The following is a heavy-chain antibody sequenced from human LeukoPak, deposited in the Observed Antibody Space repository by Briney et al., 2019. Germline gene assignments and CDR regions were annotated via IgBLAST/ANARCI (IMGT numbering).Heavy chain of an antibody. Sequence: SETLSLTCTVSGGSIGSYYWSWIRQPAGKGLGWIGRIYTSGSTNYNPPLKSRVTMSVDTSKNQFSLKLSSVTAADTAVYYCARDGGIVGAHDAFDIWGQGTMVTVSS. CDR1: GGSIGSYY. V-gene: IGHV4-4*07. D-gene: IGHD1-26*01. CDR3: ARDGGIVGAHDAFDI. J-gene: IGHJ3*02. CDR2: IYTSGST.